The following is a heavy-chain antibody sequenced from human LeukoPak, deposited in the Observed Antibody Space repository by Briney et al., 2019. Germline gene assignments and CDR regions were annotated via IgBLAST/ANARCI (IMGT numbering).Heavy chain of an antibody. D-gene: IGHD5-24*01. CDR3: AKDRGGGSQLGDAYDV. V-gene: IGHV3-9*01. CDR2: ISYSSETI. J-gene: IGHJ3*01. CDR1: GFPFDEHA. Sequence: GGSLRLSCAASGFPFDEHAMHWVRQAPGKGLEWVSGISYSSETIGYVDSVKGRFTISRDNVRKYLYLQMNSLRIEDTALYCCAKDRGGGSQLGDAYDVWGQGTMVSVSS.